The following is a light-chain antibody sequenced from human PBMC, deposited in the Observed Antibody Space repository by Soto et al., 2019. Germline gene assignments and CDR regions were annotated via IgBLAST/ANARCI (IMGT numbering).Light chain of an antibody. CDR2: DAS. J-gene: IGKJ5*01. V-gene: IGKV3-11*02. Sequence: EIVLTQSPATLSFSPGERATLSCRASPSVTNYLAWYQQKPGQAPRLLIYDASNRATGFPARFSGSGFGRDFTLTISSLEPEDFAVYYCQQRSDWPITFGQGTRLEIK. CDR3: QQRSDWPIT. CDR1: PSVTNY.